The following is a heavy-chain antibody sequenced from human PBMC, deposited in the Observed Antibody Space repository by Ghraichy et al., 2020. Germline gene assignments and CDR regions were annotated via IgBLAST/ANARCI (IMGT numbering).Heavy chain of an antibody. CDR3: AKDHISSGWPSFDH. D-gene: IGHD6-19*01. CDR1: GFTFSRFA. V-gene: IGHV3-23*01. Sequence: GGSLRLSCVGSGFTFSRFAMSWVRQAPGKGLEWVASLNNGGNAYYADSVQGRFTVSRDNSKNNLSLQMDILRAEDTAVDSCAKDHISSGWPSFDHWGQGIPVSVS. CDR2: LNNGGNA. J-gene: IGHJ4*02.